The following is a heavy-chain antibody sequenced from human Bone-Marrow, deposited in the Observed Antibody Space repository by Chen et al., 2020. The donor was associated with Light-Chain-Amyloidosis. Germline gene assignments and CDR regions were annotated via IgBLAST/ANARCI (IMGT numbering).Heavy chain of an antibody. CDR3: ARWADEKKMDV. J-gene: IGHJ6*02. V-gene: IGHV3-33*01. CDR1: GFTFRSHG. Sequence: QVQLVASGGGVVQPGRSLRLSCAASGFTFRSHGMHWVRQAPGKGLEWVAVIWYDGSNQYYADSVKGRFTISRDNSMNTLYLQMNSLRVEDTAVYYCARWADEKKMDVWGQGTTVTVSS. CDR2: IWYDGSNQ.